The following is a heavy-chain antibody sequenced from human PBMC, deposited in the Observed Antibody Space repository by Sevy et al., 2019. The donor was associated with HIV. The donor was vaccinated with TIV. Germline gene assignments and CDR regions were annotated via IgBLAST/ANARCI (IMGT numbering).Heavy chain of an antibody. J-gene: IGHJ5*02. CDR2: IYYSGST. CDR1: GGSISSSSYY. CDR3: ARQWIQLSPKSKQNWFDP. D-gene: IGHD5-18*01. V-gene: IGHV4-39*01. Sequence: SETLSLTCTVSGGSISSSSYYWGWIRQPPGKGLEWIGSIYYSGSTYYNPSLKSRVTISVDTSKNQFSLKLSSVTVADTAVYYCARQWIQLSPKSKQNWFDPWGQGTLVTVSS.